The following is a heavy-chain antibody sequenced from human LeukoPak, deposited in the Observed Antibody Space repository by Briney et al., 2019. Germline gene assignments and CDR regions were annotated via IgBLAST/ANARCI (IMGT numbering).Heavy chain of an antibody. V-gene: IGHV1-69*05. J-gene: IGHJ5*02. Sequence: GASVKVSCKASGGTFSSYAISWVRQAPGQGLEWMGRIIPIFGTANYAQKFQGRVTITTDESTSTAYMELSILRSEDTAVYYCARESSGSLSWFDPWGQGTLVTVSS. CDR3: ARESSGSLSWFDP. CDR2: IIPIFGTA. D-gene: IGHD3-10*01. CDR1: GGTFSSYA.